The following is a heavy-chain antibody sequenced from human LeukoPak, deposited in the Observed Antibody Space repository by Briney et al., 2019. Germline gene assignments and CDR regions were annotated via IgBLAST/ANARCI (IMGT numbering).Heavy chain of an antibody. J-gene: IGHJ4*02. CDR1: GGSFSGYY. V-gene: IGHV4-34*01. Sequence: SETLSLTCAVYGGSFSGYYWSWIRQPPGKGREWIGEINHSGSTNYNPSLKSRVTISVDTSKNQFSLKLSSVTAADTAVYYCARRHYDSSGSYFDYWGQGTLVTVSS. CDR2: INHSGST. D-gene: IGHD3-22*01. CDR3: ARRHYDSSGSYFDY.